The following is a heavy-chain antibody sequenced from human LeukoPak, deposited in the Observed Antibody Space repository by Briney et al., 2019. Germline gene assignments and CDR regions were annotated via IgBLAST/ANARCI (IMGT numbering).Heavy chain of an antibody. CDR1: GFTFSSYA. CDR2: FSSSGGST. Sequence: GGSLRLSCAASGFTFSSYAMSWVHQTPGKGLEWVSTFSSSGGSTYYADSVKGRFTISRDNSKNTLYLQMNSLRAEDTAVYYCATHITMVRGIDAFDIWGQGTMVTVSS. V-gene: IGHV3-23*01. CDR3: ATHITMVRGIDAFDI. J-gene: IGHJ3*02. D-gene: IGHD3-10*01.